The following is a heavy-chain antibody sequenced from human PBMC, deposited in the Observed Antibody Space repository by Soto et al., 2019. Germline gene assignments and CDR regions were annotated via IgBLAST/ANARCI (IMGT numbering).Heavy chain of an antibody. CDR1: GFTFSSYG. CDR2: ISYDGSNK. CDR3: AKDLAPWDYYYYYGMDV. J-gene: IGHJ6*02. V-gene: IGHV3-30*18. Sequence: QVQLVESGGGVVQPGRSLRLSCAASGFTFSSYGMHWVRQAPGKGLEWVAVISYDGSNKYYADSVKGRFTISRDNSKNTLYLQMNSLRAEDTAVYYCAKDLAPWDYYYYYGMDVWGQGTTVTVSS. D-gene: IGHD7-27*01.